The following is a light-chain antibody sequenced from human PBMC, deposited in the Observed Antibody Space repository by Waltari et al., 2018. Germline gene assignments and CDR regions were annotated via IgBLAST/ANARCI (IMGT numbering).Light chain of an antibody. CDR1: SGHSTNV. J-gene: IGLJ3*02. CDR2: VNSDGSH. V-gene: IGLV4-69*01. CDR3: QTGGHGTWV. Sequence: QLVLTQSPSASASLGASVKLTYTLSSGHSTNVVAWLQQQPEKGPRFLMKVNSDGSHTKGDEIPDRFSGSSSGAERYLIISSLQSEDEADYYCQTGGHGTWVFGGGTKLTVL.